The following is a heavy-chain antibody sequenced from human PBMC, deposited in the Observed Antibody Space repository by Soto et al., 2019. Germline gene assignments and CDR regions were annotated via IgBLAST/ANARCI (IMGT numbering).Heavy chain of an antibody. Sequence: QVQLVQSGAEVKKPGASVKVSCTASGYTFTSYDIHWVRQATGQGLEWVGGMTPNSGNTGYAQKFQGRVTITRNNSISTAYMELSSLRSEDTAVYYCAGDCVLRLDPPNGGMDVWGQGTTVTVSS. CDR3: AGDCVLRLDPPNGGMDV. D-gene: IGHD3-3*01. CDR1: GYTFTSYD. J-gene: IGHJ6*02. V-gene: IGHV1-8*02. CDR2: MTPNSGNT.